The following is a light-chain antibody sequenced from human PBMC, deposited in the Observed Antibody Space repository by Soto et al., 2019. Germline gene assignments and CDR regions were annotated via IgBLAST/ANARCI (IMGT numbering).Light chain of an antibody. V-gene: IGLV1-40*01. CDR1: SSNIGAGYD. CDR2: GNN. Sequence: QSVLTQPPSVSGAPGQRVTISCTGSSSNIGAGYDVHWYQQLPGTAPKLLIYGNNNRPSGVPDRFSGSKSGTSASLAITGLQAEDEADYYCQSYDTRLSDSVFGGGTQLNVL. J-gene: IGLJ7*01. CDR3: QSYDTRLSDSV.